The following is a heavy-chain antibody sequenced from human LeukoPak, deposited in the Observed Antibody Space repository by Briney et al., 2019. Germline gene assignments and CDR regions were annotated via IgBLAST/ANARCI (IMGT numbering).Heavy chain of an antibody. CDR1: GLTVSSYS. Sequence: GGSLRLSCVASGLTVSSYSMNWVRQAPGKGLEWVANINKDESEKYYVDSVKGRFTISRDNAKNSLYLQMNSLRAEDTAVYYCARCRTTVTAMPGYWGQGTLVTVSS. CDR3: ARCRTTVTAMPGY. CDR2: INKDESEK. V-gene: IGHV3-7*03. D-gene: IGHD4-17*01. J-gene: IGHJ4*02.